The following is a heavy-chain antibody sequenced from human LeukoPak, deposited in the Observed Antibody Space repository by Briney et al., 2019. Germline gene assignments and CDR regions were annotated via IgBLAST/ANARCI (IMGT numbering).Heavy chain of an antibody. J-gene: IGHJ4*02. CDR2: MDPNSGNT. CDR1: GYTFTSYD. D-gene: IGHD3-3*02. CDR3: ARTGISGYYFDY. Sequence: ASVKVSCKASGYTFTSYDINWVRQATGQGLEWMGWMDPNSGNTGYAQKFQGRVTITRNTSISTAYMELSSLRSEDTAVYYCARTGISGYYFDYWGQGTLVTVSS. V-gene: IGHV1-8*03.